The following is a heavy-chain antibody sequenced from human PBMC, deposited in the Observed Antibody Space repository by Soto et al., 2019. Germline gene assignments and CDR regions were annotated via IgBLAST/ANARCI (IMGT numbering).Heavy chain of an antibody. J-gene: IGHJ6*02. Sequence: GGSLRLSCAASGFTFSSYAMHWVRQAPGKGLEWVAVISYDGSNKYYADSVKGRFTISRDNSKNTLYLQMNSLRAEDTAVYYCARDRSPAWLSQYYYYYGMDVWGQGTTVTVSS. D-gene: IGHD6-19*01. CDR1: GFTFSSYA. CDR3: ARDRSPAWLSQYYYYYGMDV. V-gene: IGHV3-30-3*01. CDR2: ISYDGSNK.